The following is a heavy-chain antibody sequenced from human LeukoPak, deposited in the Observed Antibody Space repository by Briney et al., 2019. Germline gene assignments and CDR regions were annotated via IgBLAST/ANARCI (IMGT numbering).Heavy chain of an antibody. CDR1: GYSFTSYW. Sequence: GESLKISCKGSGYSFTSYWIGWVRQMPGKGLEWMGIIYPGDSDTRYSPSFQGQVTISADKSISTAYLQWSSLKASDTAMYYCARPRPTRGYSGYDYAFDIWGQGTMVTVSS. CDR2: IYPGDSDT. CDR3: ARPRPTRGYSGYDYAFDI. D-gene: IGHD5-12*01. J-gene: IGHJ3*02. V-gene: IGHV5-51*01.